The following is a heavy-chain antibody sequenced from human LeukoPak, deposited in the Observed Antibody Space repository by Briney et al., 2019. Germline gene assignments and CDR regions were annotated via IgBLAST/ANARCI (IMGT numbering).Heavy chain of an antibody. V-gene: IGHV1-69*04. CDR1: GGTFSSYA. D-gene: IGHD3-22*01. Sequence: VASVKVSCKASGGTFSSYAISWVRQAPGQGLEWMGRIIPILGIVNYAQKFQGRVTITADKSTSTAYMELSSLRSEDTAVYYCARAGTYDSSGYRFDYWGQGTLVTVSS. CDR2: IIPILGIV. J-gene: IGHJ4*02. CDR3: ARAGTYDSSGYRFDY.